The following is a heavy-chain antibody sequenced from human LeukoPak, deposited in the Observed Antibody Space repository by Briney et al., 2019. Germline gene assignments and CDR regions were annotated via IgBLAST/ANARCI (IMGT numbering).Heavy chain of an antibody. CDR3: AKDPGYSKHLDV. CDR1: GFTFDDYA. D-gene: IGHD6-13*01. CDR2: ISWNSGSI. J-gene: IGHJ6*04. Sequence: GRSLRLSCAASGFTFDDYAMHWVRQAPGKGLEWVSGISWNSGSIGYADSVKGRFTISRDNAKNSLYLQMNSLRAEDTAVYYCAKDPGYSKHLDVWGKGTTVTISS. V-gene: IGHV3-9*01.